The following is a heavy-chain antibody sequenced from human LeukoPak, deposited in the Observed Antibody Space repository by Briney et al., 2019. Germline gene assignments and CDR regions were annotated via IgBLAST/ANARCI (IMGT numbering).Heavy chain of an antibody. CDR3: ARGGITMIGVVHDAFDI. CDR1: GYTFTGYY. CDR2: INPNSGGT. J-gene: IGHJ3*02. V-gene: IGHV1-2*02. D-gene: IGHD3-22*01. Sequence: GASVKVSCKASGYTFTGYYMHWVRQAPGQGLEWMGWINPNSGGTNYAQKFQGRVTMTRDTSISTAYMELSRLRSDDTAVYYCARGGITMIGVVHDAFDIWGQGTMVTVSS.